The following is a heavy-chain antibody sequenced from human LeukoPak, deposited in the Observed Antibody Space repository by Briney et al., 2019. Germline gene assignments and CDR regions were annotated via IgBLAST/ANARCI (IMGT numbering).Heavy chain of an antibody. CDR3: ARGALIGSDAFDI. V-gene: IGHV1-2*02. J-gene: IGHJ3*02. Sequence: GASVKVSCKASGYTFTGYYIHWVRQAPRQGLEWMGWSNPNSGGTNYAQKFQGRATMTRDTSISTAYMELSRLRSDDTAVYYCARGALIGSDAFDIWGQGTMVTVSS. D-gene: IGHD6-13*01. CDR2: SNPNSGGT. CDR1: GYTFTGYY.